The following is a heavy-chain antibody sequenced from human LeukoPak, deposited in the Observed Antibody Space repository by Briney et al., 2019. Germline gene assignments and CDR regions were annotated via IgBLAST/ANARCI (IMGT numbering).Heavy chain of an antibody. V-gene: IGHV1-46*01. Sequence: GASVKVSCKASGYTFTSYYMHWVRQAPGQGLEWMGIIYPSDGSTTYAQKFQGRVTLTRDTSTSTVYMELTSLRSEDTAVYYCARVYCSGGDCSYTFDPWGQGTLVTVSS. D-gene: IGHD2-15*01. CDR3: ARVYCSGGDCSYTFDP. J-gene: IGHJ5*02. CDR2: IYPSDGST. CDR1: GYTFTSYY.